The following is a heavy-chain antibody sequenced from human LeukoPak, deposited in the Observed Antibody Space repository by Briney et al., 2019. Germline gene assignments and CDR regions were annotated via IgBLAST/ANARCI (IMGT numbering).Heavy chain of an antibody. D-gene: IGHD4-11*01. CDR1: GFSFSRHT. CDR3: ARGRSTADYRRRWFDP. Sequence: PGGSLRLSCAASGFSFSRHTMNWVRQAPGKGLEWVSSISSSSSYIYYADSVKGRFTISRDNARNSLYLQMNSLRAEDTAVYYCARGRSTADYRRRWFDPWGQGTLVTVSS. V-gene: IGHV3-21*01. CDR2: ISSSSSYI. J-gene: IGHJ5*02.